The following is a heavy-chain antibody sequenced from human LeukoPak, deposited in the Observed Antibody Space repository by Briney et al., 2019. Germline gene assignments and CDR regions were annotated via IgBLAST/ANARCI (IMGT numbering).Heavy chain of an antibody. Sequence: ASVKVSCKASGYTFTNYGINWVRQAPGQGLEWMGWISAYSGNTNYAQKLQGRVTMTTDTSTSTAYMELRSLRSDDTAMYYCARGGKYCTGGTCYHDSWGQGTLVTVSS. CDR1: GYTFTNYG. CDR2: ISAYSGNT. J-gene: IGHJ5*01. D-gene: IGHD2-15*01. V-gene: IGHV1-18*01. CDR3: ARGGKYCTGGTCYHDS.